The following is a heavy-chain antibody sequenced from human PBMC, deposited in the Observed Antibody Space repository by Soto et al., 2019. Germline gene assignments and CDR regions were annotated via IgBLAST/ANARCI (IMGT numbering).Heavy chain of an antibody. CDR3: ARGYSPGHYYGMDV. D-gene: IGHD6-13*01. CDR1: VGSISSYY. V-gene: IGHV4-59*01. Sequence: QVQLQESGPGLVKPSETLSLTCTVSVGSISSYYWSWIRQPPGKGLEWIGYIYYSGSTNYNPSLKSRVTISVDTSKNQFSLKLSSVTAADTAVYYCARGYSPGHYYGMDVWGQGTTVTVSS. CDR2: IYYSGST. J-gene: IGHJ6*01.